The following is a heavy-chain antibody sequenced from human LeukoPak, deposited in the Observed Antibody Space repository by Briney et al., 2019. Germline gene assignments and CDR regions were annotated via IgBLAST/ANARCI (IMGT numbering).Heavy chain of an antibody. CDR2: IRYDGSNK. D-gene: IGHD1-1*01. CDR1: GFTFSSYG. Sequence: GGSLRLSCAASGFTFSSYGMHWVRQAPGKGLEWVAFIRYDGSNKYYADSVKGRFTISRDNSKNTLYLQTNSLRAEDTTVYYCAKAGLERRFFYYYMDVWGNGTTVTVSS. CDR3: AKAGLERRFFYYYMDV. V-gene: IGHV3-30*02. J-gene: IGHJ6*03.